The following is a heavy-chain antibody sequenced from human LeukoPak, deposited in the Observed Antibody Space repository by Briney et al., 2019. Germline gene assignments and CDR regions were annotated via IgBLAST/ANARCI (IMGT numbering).Heavy chain of an antibody. D-gene: IGHD1-26*01. V-gene: IGHV1-69*13. CDR3: ARGVGATTYGAFDI. CDR2: IIPIFGTA. CDR1: GGTFSSYA. Sequence: GASVKVSCKASGGTFSSYAISWVRQAPGQGLEWMGGIIPIFGTANYAQKFQGRVTITADESTSTAYMELSSLRSEDTAVYYCARGVGATTYGAFDIWGQGTMVTVSS. J-gene: IGHJ3*02.